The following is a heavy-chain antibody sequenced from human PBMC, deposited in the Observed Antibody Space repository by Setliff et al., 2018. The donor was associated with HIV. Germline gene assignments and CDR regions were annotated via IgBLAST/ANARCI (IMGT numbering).Heavy chain of an antibody. J-gene: IGHJ4*02. CDR1: GFTFVAHA. Sequence: PGGSLRLSCAASGFTFVAHAMNWVRQAPGKGLEWVSSISSSGENTYYADTVKGRFTISRDNAKNTLYLQMSSLRAEDRAVYYCVRDIGFNLYDHWGQGTLVTVSS. D-gene: IGHD2-2*02. CDR2: ISSSGENT. V-gene: IGHV3-23*01. CDR3: VRDIGFNLYDH.